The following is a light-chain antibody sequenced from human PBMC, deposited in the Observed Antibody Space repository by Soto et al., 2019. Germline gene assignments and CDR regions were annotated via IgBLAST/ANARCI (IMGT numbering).Light chain of an antibody. CDR2: GNT. V-gene: IGLV1-40*01. Sequence: QPVLTQPPSVSGAPGQRVTISCSGSRSDIGAGHDVHWYQQLPGTAPKLLIYGNTNRPSGVPDRFSGSKSGTSASLAITGLQAEDEADYYCQSYDSSLSGVVFGGGTKLTVL. CDR1: RSDIGAGHD. CDR3: QSYDSSLSGVV. J-gene: IGLJ3*02.